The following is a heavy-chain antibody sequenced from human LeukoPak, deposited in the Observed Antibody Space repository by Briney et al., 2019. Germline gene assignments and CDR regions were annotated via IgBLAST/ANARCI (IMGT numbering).Heavy chain of an antibody. J-gene: IGHJ4*02. Sequence: PGGSLRLSCVASGFPFSSYWMTWVRQAPGKGLEWVANIKQDGSKKSYVDSVKGRFTISRDNAKNSLYLQMNSLRAEDTAVYYCARDGIAAVDFDYWGQGILVTVSS. CDR2: IKQDGSKK. CDR1: GFPFSSYW. CDR3: ARDGIAAVDFDY. V-gene: IGHV3-7*01. D-gene: IGHD6-13*01.